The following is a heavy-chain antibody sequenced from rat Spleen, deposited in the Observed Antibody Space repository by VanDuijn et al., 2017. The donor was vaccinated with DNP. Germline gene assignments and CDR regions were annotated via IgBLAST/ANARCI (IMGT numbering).Heavy chain of an antibody. CDR3: ATGGGPFDY. CDR1: GFTFSNYA. CDR2: ISPSGGST. D-gene: IGHD1-1*01. V-gene: IGHV5-19*01. Sequence: EVQLVESGGGLVQPGRSLKLSCAASGFTFSNYAMAWVRQAPTKGLEWVASISPSGGSTYYRDSVKGRFTISRDDAKSTLYLQMDSLRSEDTATYYCATGGGPFDYWGQGVMVTVSS. J-gene: IGHJ2*01.